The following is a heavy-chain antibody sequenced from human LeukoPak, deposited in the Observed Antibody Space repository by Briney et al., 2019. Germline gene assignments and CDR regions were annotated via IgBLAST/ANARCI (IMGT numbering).Heavy chain of an antibody. CDR1: GGSISSGGYY. CDR2: IYHSGST. CDR3: SGSSSDYYYYYYMDV. D-gene: IGHD6-6*01. Sequence: SETLSLTCTVSGGSISSGGYYWSWIRQPPGKGLEWIGYIYHSGSTYYNPSLKSRVTISVDRSKNQFSLKLSSVTAADTAVYYCSGSSSDYYYYYYMDVWGKGTTVTVSS. J-gene: IGHJ6*03. V-gene: IGHV4-30-2*01.